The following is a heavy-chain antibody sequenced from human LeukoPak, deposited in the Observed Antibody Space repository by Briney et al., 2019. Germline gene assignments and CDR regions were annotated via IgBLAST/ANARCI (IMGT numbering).Heavy chain of an antibody. Sequence: PGGSLRLSCAASGITFSYYWMHGVRQAPGKGLVWVSRIDADGSSATYADSVKGRFTISRDNAKNTLYLQMNSLRAEDTAVYYCAREGGYDPFEYWGQGTLVTVSS. D-gene: IGHD5-12*01. V-gene: IGHV3-74*01. CDR3: AREGGYDPFEY. CDR2: IDADGSSA. CDR1: GITFSYYW. J-gene: IGHJ4*02.